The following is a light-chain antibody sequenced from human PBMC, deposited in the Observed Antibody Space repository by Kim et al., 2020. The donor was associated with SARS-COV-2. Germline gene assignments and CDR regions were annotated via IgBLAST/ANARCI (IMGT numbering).Light chain of an antibody. CDR2: EDN. CDR1: SGRIASNY. V-gene: IGLV6-57*01. J-gene: IGLJ3*02. Sequence: KTVTIPCTRSSGRIASNYVQWYQQRPGSSPTTVIYEDNQRPSGVPDRFSGSIDRSSNSASLTISGLKTEDEADYYCQSYDSSANWVFGGGTQLTVL. CDR3: QSYDSSANWV.